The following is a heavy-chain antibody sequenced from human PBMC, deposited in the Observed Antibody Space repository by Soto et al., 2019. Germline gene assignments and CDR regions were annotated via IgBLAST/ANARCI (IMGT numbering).Heavy chain of an antibody. V-gene: IGHV4-39*07. J-gene: IGHJ5*02. CDR1: GGSISGSYYY. Sequence: SETLSLTCAVSGGSISGSYYYWGWLRQSPGKGPEWIGSVFYTGFTSYNPSLKSRVTISVDTSKNQFSLKLSSVTAADTAVYYCARDQTRDGYNSYWFDPWGQGTLVTVSS. D-gene: IGHD5-12*01. CDR3: ARDQTRDGYNSYWFDP. CDR2: VFYTGFT.